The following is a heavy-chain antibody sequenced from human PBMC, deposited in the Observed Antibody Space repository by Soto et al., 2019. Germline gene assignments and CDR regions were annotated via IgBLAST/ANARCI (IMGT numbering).Heavy chain of an antibody. D-gene: IGHD5-12*01. CDR3: ARESMKWQDF. CDR2: IRAYNGNT. J-gene: IGHJ4*01. V-gene: IGHV1-18*04. Sequence: GASVNVSCKASGYSFSSYTINWVRQAPGQGLEWLGWIRAYNGNTKYVEKLQGRVTMTTDTSTSTAYMELRNLRSDDTAVYYCARESMKWQDFWG. CDR1: GYSFSSYT.